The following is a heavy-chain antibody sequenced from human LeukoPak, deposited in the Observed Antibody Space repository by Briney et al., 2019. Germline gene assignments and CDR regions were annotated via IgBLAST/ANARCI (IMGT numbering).Heavy chain of an antibody. CDR1: GYTFTSYD. D-gene: IGHD1-26*01. Sequence: GASVKVSCKXSGYTFTSYDINWVRQATGQGLEWMGWMDPNSGNTGYSQKFQGRVTMTRNTSISTAYMELSSLRSEDTAVYYCARGRWELPYWGQGTLVTVSS. V-gene: IGHV1-8*01. CDR3: ARGRWELPY. J-gene: IGHJ4*02. CDR2: MDPNSGNT.